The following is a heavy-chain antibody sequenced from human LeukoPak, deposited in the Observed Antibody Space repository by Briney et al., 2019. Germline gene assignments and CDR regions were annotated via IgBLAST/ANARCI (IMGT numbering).Heavy chain of an antibody. CDR3: AREYYDSSGYYYYYMDV. Sequence: GGSLRLSCAASGFTFSSYSMNWVRQAPGKGLEWVSIISGGGDVTHYADSVKGRFTISRDNSKNTLYLQMNSLRAEDTAVDYWAREYYDSSGYYYYYMDVWGKGTTVTISS. D-gene: IGHD3-22*01. CDR2: ISGGGDVT. V-gene: IGHV3-23*01. J-gene: IGHJ6*03. CDR1: GFTFSSYS.